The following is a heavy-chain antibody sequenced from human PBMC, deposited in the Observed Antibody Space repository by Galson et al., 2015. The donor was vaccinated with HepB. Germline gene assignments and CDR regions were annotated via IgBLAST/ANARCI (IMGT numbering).Heavy chain of an antibody. D-gene: IGHD3-10*01. V-gene: IGHV3-21*01. Sequence: SLRLSCAVSGFTFSAYTMNWVRQAPGKGLEWVSSISSSGTYLSYADSLKGRFTISRDNAKNSLYLQMNSLRADDTALYYCARDLMGLDRAFDYWGQGTLVTVSS. CDR3: ARDLMGLDRAFDY. CDR1: GFTFSAYT. CDR2: ISSSGTYL. J-gene: IGHJ4*02.